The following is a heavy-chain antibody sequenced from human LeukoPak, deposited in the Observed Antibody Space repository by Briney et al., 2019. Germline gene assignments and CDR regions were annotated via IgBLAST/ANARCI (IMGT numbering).Heavy chain of an antibody. V-gene: IGHV4-59*12. CDR3: ASSDSGYDFDY. CDR1: GGSISSYY. J-gene: IGHJ4*02. CDR2: IYHSGST. D-gene: IGHD5-12*01. Sequence: PSETLSLTCTISGGSISSYYWSWIRQPPGKGLEWIGYIYHSGSTYYNPSLKSRVTISVDRSKNQFSLKLSSVTAADTAVYYCASSDSGYDFDYWGQGTLVTVSS.